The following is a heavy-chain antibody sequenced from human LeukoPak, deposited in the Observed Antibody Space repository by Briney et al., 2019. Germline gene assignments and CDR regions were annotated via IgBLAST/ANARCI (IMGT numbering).Heavy chain of an antibody. V-gene: IGHV1-46*01. CDR1: GYTFTSYY. J-gene: IGHJ4*02. CDR3: ARSGKATYYYDSSGYYDY. D-gene: IGHD3-22*01. Sequence: ASVKVSCKASGYTFTSYYMHWVRQAPGQGLEWMGIINPSGGSTSYAPKFQGRVTMTRDTSTSTVYMELSSLRSEDTAVYYCARSGKATYYYDSSGYYDYWGQGTLVTVSS. CDR2: INPSGGST.